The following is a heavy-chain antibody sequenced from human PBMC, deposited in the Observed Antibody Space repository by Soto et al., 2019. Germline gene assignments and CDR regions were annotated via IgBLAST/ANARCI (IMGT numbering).Heavy chain of an antibody. CDR2: TYFRSKWHN. V-gene: IGHV6-1*01. J-gene: IGHJ6*02. CDR3: ARAKEYTSSSGMDV. CDR1: GDSVSSNSAA. Sequence: SQTLSLTCAIFGDSVSSNSAAWNWIRQSPSRGLEWLGRTYFRSKWHNDYAVSAKSRITINVDTSKNRFSLQVNSVTPEDTAVYYCARAKEYTSSSGMDVWGQGITVTVSS. D-gene: IGHD6-6*01.